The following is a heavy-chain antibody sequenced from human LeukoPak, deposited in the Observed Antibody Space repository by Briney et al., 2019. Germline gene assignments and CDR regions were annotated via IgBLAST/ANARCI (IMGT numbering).Heavy chain of an antibody. CDR3: ARSNYYDTSGHYSFDY. CDR1: GFTFSHYE. Sequence: AGGSLRLSCAASGFTFSHYEMNWVRQAPGKGLEWVSYITSDNAISYTDSVRGRFIISRDYAKDSLYLHMNSLRVEGTAIYYCARSNYYDTSGHYSFDYWGQGTQVTVSS. CDR2: ITSDNAI. V-gene: IGHV3-48*03. J-gene: IGHJ4*02. D-gene: IGHD3-22*01.